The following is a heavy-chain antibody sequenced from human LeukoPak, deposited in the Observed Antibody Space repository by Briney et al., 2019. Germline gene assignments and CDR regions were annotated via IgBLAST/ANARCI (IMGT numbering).Heavy chain of an antibody. J-gene: IGHJ6*03. Sequence: PGRSLRLSCAASGFTFSSYWMHWVRQAPGKGLVWVSRINSDGSSTSYADSVKGRFTISRDNAKNTLYLQMNSLRAEDTAVYYCARDSSGIAVAGSIPNYYYYMDVWGKGTTVTVSS. V-gene: IGHV3-74*01. CDR1: GFTFSSYW. CDR2: INSDGSST. CDR3: ARDSSGIAVAGSIPNYYYYMDV. D-gene: IGHD6-19*01.